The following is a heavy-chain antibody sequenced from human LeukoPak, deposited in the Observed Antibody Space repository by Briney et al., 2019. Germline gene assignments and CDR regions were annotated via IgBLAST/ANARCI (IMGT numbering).Heavy chain of an antibody. Sequence: PSETLSLTCAVYGGSFSGYYWSWIRQPPGKGLEWIGEINHSGSTNYNPSLESRVTISVDTSKNQFSLKLSSVTAADTAVYYCARTSSGWTEYYYYYYMDVWGKGTTVTVSS. CDR2: INHSGST. D-gene: IGHD6-19*01. CDR3: ARTSSGWTEYYYYYYMDV. V-gene: IGHV4-34*01. CDR1: GGSFSGYY. J-gene: IGHJ6*03.